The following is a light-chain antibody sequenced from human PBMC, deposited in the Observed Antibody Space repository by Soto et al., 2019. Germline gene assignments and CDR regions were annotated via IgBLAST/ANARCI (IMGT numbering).Light chain of an antibody. Sequence: DIQMTQSPSSLSASVGDRVTSTCRAGQYIGRYLNWYQQKPGKAPKLLIYAASTLQSGVPSRFSGSGSGTDFTLTISSLQPEDVATYYCQKYYSGPLFGQGTRLEIK. V-gene: IGKV1-27*01. CDR3: QKYYSGPL. J-gene: IGKJ5*01. CDR1: QYIGRY. CDR2: AAS.